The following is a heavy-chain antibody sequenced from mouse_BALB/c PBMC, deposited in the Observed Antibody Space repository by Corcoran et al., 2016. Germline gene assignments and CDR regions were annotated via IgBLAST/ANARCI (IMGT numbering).Heavy chain of an antibody. V-gene: IGHV3-6*02. Sequence: DVQLQESGPGLVKPSQSLSLTCSVTGYSITSGFYWNWIRQFPGNKLEWMGYISYDGSNNYNPSLKNRISITRDTSKNQFFLKLNSVTTEDTATYYCARDTMIVDYWGQGTSVTVSS. CDR2: ISYDGSN. J-gene: IGHJ4*01. CDR3: ARDTMIVDY. D-gene: IGHD2-4*01. CDR1: GYSITSGFY.